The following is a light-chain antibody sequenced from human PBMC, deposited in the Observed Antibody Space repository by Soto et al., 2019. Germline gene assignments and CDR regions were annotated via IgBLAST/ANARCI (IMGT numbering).Light chain of an antibody. J-gene: IGKJ2*01. CDR1: QSVSSSY. V-gene: IGKV3-20*01. CDR3: QQPVMYT. CDR2: GAS. Sequence: EIVLTQSPGTLSLSPGERATLSCRASQSVSSSYLAWYQQKPGQAPRLLIYGASSRATGIPDRFSGSGSGTDFTLTISRLEPEDFAVYYCQQPVMYTFGQGTKLEIK.